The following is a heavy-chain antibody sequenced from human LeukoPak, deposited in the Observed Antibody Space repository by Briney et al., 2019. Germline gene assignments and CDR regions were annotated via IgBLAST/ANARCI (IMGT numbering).Heavy chain of an antibody. CDR1: GGSFSGYY. J-gene: IGHJ6*02. D-gene: IGHD3-3*01. Sequence: PSETLSLTCAVYGGSFSGYYWSWIRQPPGKGLEWIGEINHSGSTNYNPSLKSRVTISVDTSKNQFSLKLSPVTAADTAVYYCARESPRRITIFGVVIPTQYYYYGMDVWGQGTTVTVSS. V-gene: IGHV4-34*01. CDR3: ARESPRRITIFGVVIPTQYYYYGMDV. CDR2: INHSGST.